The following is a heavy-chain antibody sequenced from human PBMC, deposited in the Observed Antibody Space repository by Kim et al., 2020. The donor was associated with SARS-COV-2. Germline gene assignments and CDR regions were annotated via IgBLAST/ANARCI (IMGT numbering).Heavy chain of an antibody. D-gene: IGHD2-2*01. V-gene: IGHV4-59*01. J-gene: IGHJ4*02. CDR3: ARSEGRASWQQFDY. CDR2: IYYSGST. CDR1: SDSISGYY. Sequence: SETLSLTCSVSSDSISGYYCSWIRQLPGKGLEWLGYIYYSGSTDYNPSLKTRVTISWDTSRNQFSLDLTSVTAADTAVYYCARSEGRASWQQFDYWGQG.